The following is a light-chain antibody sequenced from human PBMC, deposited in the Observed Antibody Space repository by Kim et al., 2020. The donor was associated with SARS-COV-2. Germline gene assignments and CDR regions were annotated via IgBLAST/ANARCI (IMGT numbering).Light chain of an antibody. Sequence: ALETTLGITCQGDSLRGHYPSWYQQKPGQAPILVIYGQNNRPSGIPDRLSGSISGNTASLTITGAQAADEADYYCNCRDSSDNQWVFGGGTKVTVL. CDR3: NCRDSSDNQWV. CDR2: GQN. J-gene: IGLJ3*02. V-gene: IGLV3-19*01. CDR1: SLRGHY.